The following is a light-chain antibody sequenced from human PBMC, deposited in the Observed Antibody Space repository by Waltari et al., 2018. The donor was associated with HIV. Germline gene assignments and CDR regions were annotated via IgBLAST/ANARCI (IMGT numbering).Light chain of an antibody. J-gene: IGLJ1*01. CDR3: CSYTGSYTAYV. V-gene: IGLV2-11*01. CDR1: SSDVGGYNY. CDR2: DVT. Sequence: QSALTQPRSVSGSPGLSVTISCTGTSSDVGGYNYVSWYQQHPGQAPKLMIYDVTKRPSGVPDRFSGSKSGNTAALTISGLQAEDEAEYYCCSYTGSYTAYVFGTGTKVTVL.